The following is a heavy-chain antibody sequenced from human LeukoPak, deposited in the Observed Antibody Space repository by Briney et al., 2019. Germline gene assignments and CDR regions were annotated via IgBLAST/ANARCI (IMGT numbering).Heavy chain of an antibody. CDR2: IYYSGST. V-gene: IGHV4-59*01. Sequence: SGTLSLTCTGSGGSISSYYWSWLRQPPGKGLEWVGYIYYSGSTNYNPSLKSRVTISVDTSKNQFALKLSSVTAADTAVYYCARALGYFDLWGRGTLVTVSS. J-gene: IGHJ2*01. CDR1: GGSISSYY. CDR3: ARALGYFDL.